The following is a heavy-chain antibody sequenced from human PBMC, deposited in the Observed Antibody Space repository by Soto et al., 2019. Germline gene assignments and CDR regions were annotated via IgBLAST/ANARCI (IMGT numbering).Heavy chain of an antibody. CDR2: ISAYNGNT. D-gene: IGHD6-13*01. Sequence: QVQLVQSGAEVKKPGASVKVSCKASGYTFTSYGITWVRQAPGQGLEWMGWISAYNGNTNYAQKLQGRVTMTTYTARRTAYVELRSLRSDDTAVYYCARTDSRPQDFDYWGQGTLVTVSS. V-gene: IGHV1-18*01. CDR3: ARTDSRPQDFDY. CDR1: GYTFTSYG. J-gene: IGHJ4*02.